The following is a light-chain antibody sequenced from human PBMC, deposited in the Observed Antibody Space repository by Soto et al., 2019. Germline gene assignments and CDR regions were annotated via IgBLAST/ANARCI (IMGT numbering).Light chain of an antibody. CDR2: DAS. V-gene: IGKV1-33*01. Sequence: QMTQSASSLSASVGDRVTITCQASQDINNVLNWYQQKPGKAAKLLIYDASNLETGVPSRFSGSGSGTDFTFTISSLQPEDIATHYCQQYDNLPPFTFGQGTRLEIK. CDR3: QQYDNLPPFT. CDR1: QDINNV. J-gene: IGKJ5*01.